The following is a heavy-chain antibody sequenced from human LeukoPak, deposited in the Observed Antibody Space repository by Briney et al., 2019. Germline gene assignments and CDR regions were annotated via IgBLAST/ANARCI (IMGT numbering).Heavy chain of an antibody. CDR2: IYYSGST. Sequence: PSETLSLTCTVSGGSISSYYWSWVRQPPGKGLEWFGYIYYSGSTNYNPSLKSRVTISVDTSKNQFSLKLSSVTAADTAVYYCARDPGTAAGYFDYWGQGTLVTVSS. J-gene: IGHJ4*02. CDR3: ARDPGTAAGYFDY. CDR1: GGSISSYY. D-gene: IGHD6-13*01. V-gene: IGHV4-59*01.